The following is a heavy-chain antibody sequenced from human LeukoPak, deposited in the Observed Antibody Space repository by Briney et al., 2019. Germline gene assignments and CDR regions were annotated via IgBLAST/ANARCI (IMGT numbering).Heavy chain of an antibody. Sequence: PSETLSLTCTVSGGYISGYYWSWIRQPPGKGLEWIGYIYYSGSTNYNPSLKSRVTISVDTSKNQFSLKLSSVTAADTAVYYCARERGYCSSTSCPNWFDPWGQGTLVTVSS. CDR3: ARERGYCSSTSCPNWFDP. CDR1: GGYISGYY. D-gene: IGHD2-2*01. CDR2: IYYSGST. J-gene: IGHJ5*02. V-gene: IGHV4-59*01.